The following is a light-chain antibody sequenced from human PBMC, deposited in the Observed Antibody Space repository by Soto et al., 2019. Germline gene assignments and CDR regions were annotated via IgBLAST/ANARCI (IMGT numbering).Light chain of an antibody. J-gene: IGKJ5*01. Sequence: IQLTQSPSSPSASVGDRVTISCRASQGIGTYLAWYQQKPGKAPKLLIYAAFTLHSGVPARFSGSRSGTDFTLTISSLQPEDFATYYCQQVNSYPQTFGQGTRLEIK. CDR2: AAF. CDR3: QQVNSYPQT. CDR1: QGIGTY. V-gene: IGKV1-9*01.